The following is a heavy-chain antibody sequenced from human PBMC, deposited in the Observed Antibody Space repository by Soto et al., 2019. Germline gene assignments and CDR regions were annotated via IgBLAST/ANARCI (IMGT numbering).Heavy chain of an antibody. CDR1: GFTFSSYA. D-gene: IGHD6-19*01. V-gene: IGHV3-23*01. J-gene: IGHJ4*02. Sequence: GGSLRLSCAASGFTFSSYAMSWVRQAPGKGLEWVSTVSVSGSDTYYADSVKGRFTISRDSSESTLYLQMNSLRAEDTAVYYCAKDSSSGWFSDYWGQGTLVTVSS. CDR2: VSVSGSDT. CDR3: AKDSSSGWFSDY.